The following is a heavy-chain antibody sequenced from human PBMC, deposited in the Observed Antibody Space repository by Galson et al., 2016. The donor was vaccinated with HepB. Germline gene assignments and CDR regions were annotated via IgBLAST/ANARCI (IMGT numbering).Heavy chain of an antibody. D-gene: IGHD5-18*01. CDR2: IYNSGTT. Sequence: SETLSLTCTVSGGSVSSGTYFWNWIRQPPGKRLEWIGSIYNSGTTNYNPSLNSRVTMSMDTSRNQFSLKLHSVTAADTAVYYCASQRGRGFIYEDYWGQGTLLTVSS. V-gene: IGHV4-61*01. CDR1: GGSVSSGTYF. CDR3: ASQRGRGFIYEDY. J-gene: IGHJ4*02.